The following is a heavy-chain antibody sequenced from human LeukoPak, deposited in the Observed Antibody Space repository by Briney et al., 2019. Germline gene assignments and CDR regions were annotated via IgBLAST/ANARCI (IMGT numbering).Heavy chain of an antibody. J-gene: IGHJ2*01. V-gene: IGHV4-59*08. CDR3: ARRKVGYSGYDHWYFDL. CDR2: IYYIGNT. D-gene: IGHD5-12*01. Sequence: PSETLSLTCTVSGGSISRYYWSWIRQPPGKGLEWIGYIYYIGNTNYNPSLKSRVTISVDTSKNQFSLKLSSVTAADTAVYYCARRKVGYSGYDHWYFDLWGRGTLVTVSS. CDR1: GGSISRYY.